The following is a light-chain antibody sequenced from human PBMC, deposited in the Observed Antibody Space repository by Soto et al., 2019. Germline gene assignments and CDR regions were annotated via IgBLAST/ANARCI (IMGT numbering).Light chain of an antibody. CDR2: GAS. CDR1: QTISNW. V-gene: IGKV1-5*01. J-gene: IGKJ1*01. CDR3: QQYSSYWT. Sequence: DIQMTQSPSTLSASIGDRVTITCRASQTISNWLAWYQQKPGKAPKVLIHGASRLESGVPSRFSGSGSGTEFTLTISSLQPDDFATYYCQQYSSYWTFAQGTKVDIK.